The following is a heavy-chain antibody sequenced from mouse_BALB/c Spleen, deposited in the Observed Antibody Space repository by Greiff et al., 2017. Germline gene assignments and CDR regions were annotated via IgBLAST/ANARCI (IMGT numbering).Heavy chain of an antibody. CDR1: GYTFSSYW. CDR3: ARRLRDYAMDY. D-gene: IGHD2-4*01. CDR2: ILPGSGST. J-gene: IGHJ4*01. V-gene: IGHV1-9*01. Sequence: VKLMESGAELMKPGASVKISCKATGYTFSSYWIEWVKQRPGHGLEWIGEILPGSGSTNYNEKFKGKATFTADTSSNTAYMQLSSLTSEDSAVYYCARRLRDYAMDYWGQGTSVTVSS.